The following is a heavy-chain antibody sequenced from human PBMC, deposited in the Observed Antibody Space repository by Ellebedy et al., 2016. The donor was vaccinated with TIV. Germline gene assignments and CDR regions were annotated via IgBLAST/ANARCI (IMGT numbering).Heavy chain of an antibody. D-gene: IGHD1-26*01. CDR2: VSYDGGDK. CDR3: ARLGESFGFDS. J-gene: IGHJ4*02. Sequence: GESLKISCAASGFTFRKYAMHWVRQAPGKGLEWVSIVSYDGGDKNYADSVKGRFTISSDNSENTIYLQINSLRAEDTAVNYCARLGESFGFDSWGQGALVTVSS. CDR1: GFTFRKYA. V-gene: IGHV3-30*01.